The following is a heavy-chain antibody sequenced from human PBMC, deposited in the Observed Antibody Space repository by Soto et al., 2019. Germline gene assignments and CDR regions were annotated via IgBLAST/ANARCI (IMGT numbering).Heavy chain of an antibody. Sequence: SETLSLTCTVSGGAVSSYYWSWIRQPPGKGLEWIGYIYYSGSTNYNPSLKSRVTISVDTSKNQFSLKLSSVTAADTAVYYCARGGASSKWLAPWGQGTLVTVSS. J-gene: IGHJ5*02. CDR1: GGAVSSYY. CDR2: IYYSGST. V-gene: IGHV4-59*02. CDR3: ARGGASSKWLAP.